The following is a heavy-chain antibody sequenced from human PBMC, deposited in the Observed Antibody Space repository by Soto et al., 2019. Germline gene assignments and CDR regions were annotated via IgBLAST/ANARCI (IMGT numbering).Heavy chain of an antibody. V-gene: IGHV4-61*01. D-gene: IGHD3-16*01. J-gene: IGHJ4*02. Sequence: SETLSLTCTVSGGSFKSGSYYWSWVRQPPGKGLEWIGYVYYTGRTSYSPSLKSRVTISADTSKNQFSLILTSVTAADTAVYHCARDYDYFDHWGQGSLVTVS. CDR1: GGSFKSGSYY. CDR3: ARDYDYFDH. CDR2: VYYTGRT.